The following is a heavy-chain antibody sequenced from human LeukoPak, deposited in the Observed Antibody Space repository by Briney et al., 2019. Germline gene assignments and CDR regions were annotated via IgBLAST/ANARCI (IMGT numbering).Heavy chain of an antibody. D-gene: IGHD1-26*01. J-gene: IGHJ4*02. CDR3: ARVIVGATLTFDY. Sequence: ASVKVSCKASGYTFTGYYMHWVRQAPGQGLEWMGWINPSSGGTNYAQKFQGRVTMTRDTSISTAYMELSRLRSDDTAVYYCARVIVGATLTFDYWGQGTLVTVSS. CDR1: GYTFTGYY. CDR2: INPSSGGT. V-gene: IGHV1-2*02.